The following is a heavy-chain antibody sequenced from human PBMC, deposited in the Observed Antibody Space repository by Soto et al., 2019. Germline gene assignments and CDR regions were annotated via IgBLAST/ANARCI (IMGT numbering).Heavy chain of an antibody. CDR3: ARWGQTPAPGPNFDY. CDR1: GYTFTSYD. J-gene: IGHJ4*02. Sequence: QVQLVQSGAEVKKPGASVKVSCKTSGYTFTSYDINWVRQANGQGLEWMGWMNPNSGNTGYAEKFQGRVSMTRNTSISTAYMELSSLRPEDSALYYCARWGQTPAPGPNFDYWGQGTLVTVSS. D-gene: IGHD6-13*01. V-gene: IGHV1-8*01. CDR2: MNPNSGNT.